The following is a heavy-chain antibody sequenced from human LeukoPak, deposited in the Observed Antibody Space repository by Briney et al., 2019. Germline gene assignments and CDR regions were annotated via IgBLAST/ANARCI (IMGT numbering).Heavy chain of an antibody. V-gene: IGHV1-24*01. CDR1: GYTLTELS. J-gene: IGHJ4*02. Sequence: GASVKVSCKVSGYTLTELSMHWVRQAPGKGLEWMGGFDPEDGETIYAQKFQGRVTMTSDTSTSTVQMDLGTLRSDDTAVYYCARENIEQWPAFDYWGQGTPVTVSS. CDR3: ARENIEQWPAFDY. D-gene: IGHD1/OR15-1a*01. CDR2: FDPEDGET.